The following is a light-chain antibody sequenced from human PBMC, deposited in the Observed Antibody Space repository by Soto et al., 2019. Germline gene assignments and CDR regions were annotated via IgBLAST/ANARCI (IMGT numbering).Light chain of an antibody. V-gene: IGKV1-5*03. CDR1: QTISSW. J-gene: IGKJ1*01. CDR2: KAS. Sequence: DIQMTQSPSTLSGSVGDRVTVACRSSQTISSWLAWYQQKPGKAPKLLIYKASTLKSGVPSRFSGSGSGTEFTLTISSLQPDDFAVYRCQQYDSSPRTFGQGTKVDIK. CDR3: QQYDSSPRT.